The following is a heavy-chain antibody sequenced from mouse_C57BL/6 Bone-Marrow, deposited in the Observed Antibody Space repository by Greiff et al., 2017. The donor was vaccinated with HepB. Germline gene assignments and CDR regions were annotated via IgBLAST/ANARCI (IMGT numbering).Heavy chain of an antibody. D-gene: IGHD4-1*01. CDR1: GYTFTGYY. J-gene: IGHJ4*01. CDR2: IGPGSGST. V-gene: IGHV1-77*01. CDR3: ARPNWSCAIDY. Sequence: QVQLQQSGAELVKPGASVKISCKASGYTFTGYYMNWVKQRPGQGLEWIGKIGPGSGSTYYNEKFKGKATLTADKSSSTAYMQLSSLTSEDSAVYVCARPNWSCAIDYWGQGTSVTVSA.